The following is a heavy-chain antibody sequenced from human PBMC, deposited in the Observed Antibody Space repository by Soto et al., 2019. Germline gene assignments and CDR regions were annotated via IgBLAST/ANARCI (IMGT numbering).Heavy chain of an antibody. CDR3: ARDRDDYGSGNYYNRIDF. J-gene: IGHJ4*02. D-gene: IGHD3-10*01. V-gene: IGHV1-69*01. Sequence: QVPLVQSGAEVKKPGSSVKVSCKASGGIFSTYAISWLRRAPGQGLEWMGGIIPIFGTPNYAQPFQGRVTITADESTSTAYMELSRLRSEDTAVYYCARDRDDYGSGNYYNRIDFWGQGTLVTVSS. CDR1: GGIFSTYA. CDR2: IIPIFGTP.